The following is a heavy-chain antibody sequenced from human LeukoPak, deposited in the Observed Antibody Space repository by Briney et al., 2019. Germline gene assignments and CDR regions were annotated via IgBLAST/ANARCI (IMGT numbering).Heavy chain of an antibody. J-gene: IGHJ5*02. Sequence: SETLSLTCTVSGYSISSGYYWGWIRQPPGKGLEWIGSIYHSGSTYYNPSLKSRVTISVDTSKNQFSLKLSSVTAADTAVYYCARAGPGTIFEGPVDWFDPWGQGTLVTVSS. V-gene: IGHV4-38-2*02. CDR1: GYSISSGYY. D-gene: IGHD3-3*01. CDR2: IYHSGST. CDR3: ARAGPGTIFEGPVDWFDP.